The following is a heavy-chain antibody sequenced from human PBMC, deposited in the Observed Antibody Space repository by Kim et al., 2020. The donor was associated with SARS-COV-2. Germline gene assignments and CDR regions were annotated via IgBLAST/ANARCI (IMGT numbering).Heavy chain of an antibody. V-gene: IGHV3-9*01. CDR3: ASMVRGVNHYDY. D-gene: IGHD3-10*01. Sequence: GYADSVKGRFTISRDNAKNSLYLQMNSLRAEDTALYYCASMVRGVNHYDYWGQGTLVTVSS. J-gene: IGHJ4*02.